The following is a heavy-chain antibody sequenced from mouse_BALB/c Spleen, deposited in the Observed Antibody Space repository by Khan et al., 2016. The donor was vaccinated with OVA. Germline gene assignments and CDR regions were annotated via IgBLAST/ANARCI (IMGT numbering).Heavy chain of an antibody. CDR2: VSTYSGNT. Sequence: QVQLQQPGPELVRPGVSVKISCKGSGYIFTDYAMHWVKQSHAKSLEWIGLVSTYSGNTNYKQKFKGKATMTVDKSSSTAYMELARLTSEDSAIXYCIRPAYDGYYDYWGQGTTLTVSS. D-gene: IGHD2-3*01. J-gene: IGHJ2*01. CDR1: GYIFTDYA. V-gene: IGHV1S137*01. CDR3: IRPAYDGYYDY.